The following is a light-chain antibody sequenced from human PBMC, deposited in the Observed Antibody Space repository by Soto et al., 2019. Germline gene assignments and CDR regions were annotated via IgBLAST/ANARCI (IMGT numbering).Light chain of an antibody. CDR3: QSYDSSLSVV. J-gene: IGLJ2*01. Sequence: QSVLTQPPSVSGAPGQRVTISSTGSSSNIGAGYDVHWYQQLPGTAPKLLIYGNSNRPSGVPDRFSGSKSGTSASLAITKLQAEDEADYYYQSYDSSLSVVFGGGTKLTVL. V-gene: IGLV1-40*01. CDR2: GNS. CDR1: SSNIGAGYD.